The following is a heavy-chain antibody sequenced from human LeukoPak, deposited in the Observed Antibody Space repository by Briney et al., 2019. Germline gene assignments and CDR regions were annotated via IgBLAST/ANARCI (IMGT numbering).Heavy chain of an antibody. CDR1: GFTFSSYA. CDR2: ISGSGGST. Sequence: GGSLRLSCSASGFTFSSYAMSWVRQAPGKGLEWVSAISGSGGSTYYADSVKGRFTISRDNSKNTLYLQMNSLRAEDTAVYYCARLEGGGYFDYWGQGTLVTVSS. D-gene: IGHD4-23*01. CDR3: ARLEGGGYFDY. J-gene: IGHJ4*02. V-gene: IGHV3-23*01.